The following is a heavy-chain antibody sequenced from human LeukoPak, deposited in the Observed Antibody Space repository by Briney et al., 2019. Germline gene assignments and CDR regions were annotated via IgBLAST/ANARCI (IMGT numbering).Heavy chain of an antibody. D-gene: IGHD3-22*01. CDR3: ARPSGYYYDSSGYFTAFDI. CDR1: GGSISSSSYY. CDR2: IYYSGST. J-gene: IGHJ3*02. V-gene: IGHV4-39*07. Sequence: SETLSLTCTVSGGSISSSSYYWGWIRQPPGKGLEWIGSIYYSGSTYYNPSLKSRVTISVDTSKNQFSLKLSSVTAADTAVYYCARPSGYYYDSSGYFTAFDIWGQGTMVTVSS.